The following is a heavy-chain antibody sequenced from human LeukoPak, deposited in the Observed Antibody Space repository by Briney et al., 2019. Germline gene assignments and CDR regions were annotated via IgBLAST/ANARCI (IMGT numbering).Heavy chain of an antibody. CDR1: GFTFSSYA. CDR2: ISGSGGST. V-gene: IGHV3-23*01. CDR3: AKAWGDYGDYVLVDY. J-gene: IGHJ4*02. D-gene: IGHD4-17*01. Sequence: GGSLRLSCAASGFTFSSYAMSWVRQAPGKGLEWVSAISGSGGSTYYADSVKGRFTISRDNSKNTLYLQMNSLRAEGTAVYYCAKAWGDYGDYVLVDYWGQGTLVTVSS.